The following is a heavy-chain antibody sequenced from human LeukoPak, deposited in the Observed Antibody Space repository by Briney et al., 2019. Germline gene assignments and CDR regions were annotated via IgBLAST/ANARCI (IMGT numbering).Heavy chain of an antibody. CDR2: IDDSGYT. D-gene: IGHD3-10*01. Sequence: SETLSLTCTVSSGSFRTYYWSWIRQPPGKGLEWIGHIDDSGYTNYNPSLKSRVTISVDTSKNQFSLKLSYVTAADTAVYYCARDAAIGSGSYRFDPWGQGTLVTVSS. J-gene: IGHJ5*02. CDR3: ARDAAIGSGSYRFDP. V-gene: IGHV4-59*01. CDR1: SGSFRTYY.